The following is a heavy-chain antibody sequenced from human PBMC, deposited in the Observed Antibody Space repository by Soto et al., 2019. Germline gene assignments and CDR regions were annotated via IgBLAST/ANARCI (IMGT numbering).Heavy chain of an antibody. CDR3: ASEYYGSSGQTPNFDY. J-gene: IGHJ4*02. D-gene: IGHD3-22*01. Sequence: SETLSLTCAVYGGSFSGYYWSWIRQPPGKGLEWIGEINHSGSTNYNPSLKSRVTISVDTSKNQFSLKLSSVTAADTAVYYCASEYYGSSGQTPNFDYWGQGTLVTVSS. V-gene: IGHV4-34*01. CDR2: INHSGST. CDR1: GGSFSGYY.